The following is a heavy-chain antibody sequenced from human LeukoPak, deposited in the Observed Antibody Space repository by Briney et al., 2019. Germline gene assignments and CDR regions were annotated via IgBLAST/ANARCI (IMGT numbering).Heavy chain of an antibody. CDR3: ARGAPSDY. CDR1: GGSISTGSISSYY. V-gene: IGHV4-4*07. Sequence: SETLSLTCTVSGGSISTGSISSYYWSWVRQPAGKGLEWIGRIYNSGTTNYNPSLKSRVTMSVDTSKNQFSLKLNSVTAADTAVYHCARGAPSDYWGQGTLVTVSS. J-gene: IGHJ4*02. CDR2: IYNSGTT.